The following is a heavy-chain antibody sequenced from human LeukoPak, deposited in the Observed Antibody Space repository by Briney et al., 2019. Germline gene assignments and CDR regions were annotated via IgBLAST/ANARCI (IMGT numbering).Heavy chain of an antibody. CDR3: AKGARSNRYNWNGLINWFDP. J-gene: IGHJ5*02. V-gene: IGHV4-34*01. CDR2: INHSGTT. Sequence: SETLSLTCAVYGESLSGHHWTFIRQPPGKGLEWIGEINHSGTTYCNPSLKSRVTISVDTSKNQFSLNLNSVTAADTAVYYCAKGARSNRYNWNGLINWFDPWGQGTLVTVSS. CDR1: GESLSGHH. D-gene: IGHD1-20*01.